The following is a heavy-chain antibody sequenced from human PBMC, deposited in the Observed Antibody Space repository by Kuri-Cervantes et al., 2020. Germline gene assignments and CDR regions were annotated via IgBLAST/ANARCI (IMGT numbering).Heavy chain of an antibody. V-gene: IGHV4-34*01. CDR2: IYYSGST. CDR1: GGSFSGHY. J-gene: IGHJ6*02. CDR3: ARHRWAARLHYGMDV. Sequence: SETLSLTCAVYGGSFSGHYWSWIRQPPGKGPEWIGSIYYSGSTYYNPSLKSRVTISVDTSKNQFSLKLSSVTAADTAVYYCARHRWAARLHYGMDVWGQGTTVTVSS. D-gene: IGHD6-6*01.